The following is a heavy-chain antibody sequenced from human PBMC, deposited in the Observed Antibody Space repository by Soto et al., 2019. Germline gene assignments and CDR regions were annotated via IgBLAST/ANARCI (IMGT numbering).Heavy chain of an antibody. V-gene: IGHV1-69*02. D-gene: IGHD3-22*01. Sequence: QVQLVQSGAEVKKPGSSVKVSCKASRGTFSCYTSSWVRQAPGQGLEWMGRIIPILGIANYAQKFQGRVTITADKSTSTAYMELSSLRSEDTAVYYCARAPTYDSSGYYDYWGQGTLVTVSS. CDR1: RGTFSCYT. CDR2: IIPILGIA. J-gene: IGHJ4*02. CDR3: ARAPTYDSSGYYDY.